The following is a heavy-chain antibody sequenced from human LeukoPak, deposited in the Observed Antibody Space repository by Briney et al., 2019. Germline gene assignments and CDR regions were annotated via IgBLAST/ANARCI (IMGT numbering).Heavy chain of an antibody. CDR2: ISSSSPI. Sequence: PGGSLRLSCAASGFTFSSYSMNWVRQAPGKGLEWVSYISSSSPIYYADSVKGRFTISRDNAKNSLYLHMNSLRDEDTAVYYCARYYYDTSGSLDYWGQGTLVTVSS. V-gene: IGHV3-48*02. D-gene: IGHD3-22*01. CDR3: ARYYYDTSGSLDY. J-gene: IGHJ4*02. CDR1: GFTFSSYS.